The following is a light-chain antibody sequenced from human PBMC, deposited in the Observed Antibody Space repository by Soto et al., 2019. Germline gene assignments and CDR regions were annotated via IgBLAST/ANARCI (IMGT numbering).Light chain of an antibody. CDR1: QSISSS. CDR3: QQYDNWPRT. Sequence: DIQMTQSPSTLSASVGDRVTVTCRASQSISSSLAWYQQKPGKAPKLLIYRASSLESGVPSRFSGSGSGTEFTLTITSLQPEDFAVYYCQQYDNWPRTFGQGTKVDIK. J-gene: IGKJ1*01. CDR2: RAS. V-gene: IGKV1-5*03.